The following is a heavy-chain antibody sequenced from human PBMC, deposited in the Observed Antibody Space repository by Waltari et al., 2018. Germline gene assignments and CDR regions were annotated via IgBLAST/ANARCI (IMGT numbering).Heavy chain of an antibody. D-gene: IGHD6-19*01. CDR3: ARDWGGAVAGHWYFDL. CDR1: GGSISSYY. CDR2: IYYSGST. V-gene: IGHV4-59*01. Sequence: QVQLQESGSGLVKPSETLSLTCTVSGGSISSYYWSWIRQPPGKGLEWIGYIYYSGSTNYNPPLKSRVTISVDTSKNHFSLKLSSVTAADTAVYYCARDWGGAVAGHWYFDLWGRGTLVTVSS. J-gene: IGHJ2*01.